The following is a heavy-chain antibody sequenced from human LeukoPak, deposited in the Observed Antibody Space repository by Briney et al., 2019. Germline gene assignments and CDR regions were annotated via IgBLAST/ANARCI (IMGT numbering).Heavy chain of an antibody. CDR2: IRYDGSNK. D-gene: IGHD5-24*01. Sequence: PGGSLRLSCAASGFTFSSYGMHWVRQAPGKGLEWVAFIRYDGSNKYYADSVKGRFTISRDNSKNTLYLQMNSLRAEDTAVYYCAKVGMATIAYYFDYWGQGTLVTVSS. J-gene: IGHJ4*02. CDR1: GFTFSSYG. V-gene: IGHV3-30*02. CDR3: AKVGMATIAYYFDY.